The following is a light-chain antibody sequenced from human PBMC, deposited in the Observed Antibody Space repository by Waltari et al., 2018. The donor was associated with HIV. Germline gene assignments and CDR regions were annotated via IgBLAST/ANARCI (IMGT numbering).Light chain of an antibody. CDR3: QQYNRYSH. J-gene: IGKJ4*01. Sequence: ETQMTQSPSNLSASVGDRVTITCRASESIRRWLAWYQQKPGKAPKLLISQASNLENGVPSRFSGSGSEPEFTLTISCLQPDDSATYYCQQYNRYSHFGGGTKVEIK. CDR2: QAS. CDR1: ESIRRW. V-gene: IGKV1-5*03.